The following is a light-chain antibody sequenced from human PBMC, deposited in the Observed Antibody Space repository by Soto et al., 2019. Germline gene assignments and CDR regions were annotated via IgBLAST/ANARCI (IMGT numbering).Light chain of an antibody. Sequence: QSVLTQPPSVSGAPGQRVTISCTGSSSNIGAGYDVHWYQQLPGTAPKLLIYGNSNRPSGVPDRFSGSKSGTSASLAITGLQAEDEADYYCQSYDSRLSGLVFGTGTTVTVL. CDR3: QSYDSRLSGLV. CDR1: SSNIGAGYD. J-gene: IGLJ1*01. CDR2: GNS. V-gene: IGLV1-40*01.